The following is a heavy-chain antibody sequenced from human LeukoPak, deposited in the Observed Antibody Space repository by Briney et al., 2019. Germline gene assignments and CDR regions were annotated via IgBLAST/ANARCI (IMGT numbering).Heavy chain of an antibody. J-gene: IGHJ1*01. D-gene: IGHD3-22*01. Sequence: GRSLRLSCAASGFTFSSYGMHWVRQAPGKGLEWVAVIWYDGSNKYYADSVKGRFTISRDNSKNTLYLQMNSLRAEDTAVYYCARSATMKNKEYFQHWGQGTLVTVSS. V-gene: IGHV3-33*01. CDR2: IWYDGSNK. CDR1: GFTFSSYG. CDR3: ARSATMKNKEYFQH.